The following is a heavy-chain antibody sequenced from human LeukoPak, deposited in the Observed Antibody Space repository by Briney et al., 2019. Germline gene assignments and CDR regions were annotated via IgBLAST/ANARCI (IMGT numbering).Heavy chain of an antibody. CDR1: GYTFTSYG. CDR3: ARGEVYCSSTSCYVGSYFDY. V-gene: IGHV1-18*01. J-gene: IGHJ4*02. Sequence: ASVKVSCKASGYTFTSYGISWVRQAPGQGLEWMGWISASNGNTNYAQKVQGRVTMTTDTSTSTAYMELRSLRSDDTAVYYCARGEVYCSSTSCYVGSYFDYWGQGTLVTVSS. D-gene: IGHD2-2*01. CDR2: ISASNGNT.